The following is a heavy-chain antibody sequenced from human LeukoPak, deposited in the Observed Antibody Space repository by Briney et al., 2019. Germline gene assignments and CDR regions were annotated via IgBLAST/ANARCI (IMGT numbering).Heavy chain of an antibody. CDR3: ARDGRLWFGELSDY. D-gene: IGHD3-10*01. CDR2: IKEDGSQK. J-gene: IGHJ4*02. CDR1: GFTFSNYW. Sequence: GGSLRLSCAASGFTFSNYWMNWVRQAPGKGLEWVANIKEDGSQKYYVDSVKGRFTISRDNAKNSLYLQMNSLRAEDTAVYYCARDGRLWFGELSDYWGQGTLVTVSS. V-gene: IGHV3-7*01.